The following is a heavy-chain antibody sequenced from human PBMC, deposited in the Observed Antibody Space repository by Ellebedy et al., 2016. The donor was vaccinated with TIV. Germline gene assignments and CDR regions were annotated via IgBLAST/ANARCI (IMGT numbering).Heavy chain of an antibody. CDR2: INPSSGKA. V-gene: IGHV1-8*01. Sequence: ASVKVSCKASGYTFTTYDINWVRQAPGQGPEWVGWINPSSGKAGHAQKFQGRVTMTRDNSISTAYMELSSLTSDDTAVYHCVRYDYGQRARKFDHWGQGTLVTVSS. CDR1: GYTFTTYD. J-gene: IGHJ4*02. D-gene: IGHD4-17*01. CDR3: VRYDYGQRARKFDH.